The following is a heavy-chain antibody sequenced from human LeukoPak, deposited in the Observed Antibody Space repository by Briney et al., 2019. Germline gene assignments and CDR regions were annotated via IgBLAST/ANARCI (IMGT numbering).Heavy chain of an antibody. Sequence: GGSLRLFCATSGLTFSNAWMNWVRQAPGKGLEWVGRIRSNSDGGTIDYAAPVKGRFTLSRDDSKTTLYLQMNSLQTEDTAVYYCATDFYDSTWGQGTLVTVSS. D-gene: IGHD3-22*01. CDR2: IRSNSDGGTI. J-gene: IGHJ5*02. CDR1: GLTFSNAW. V-gene: IGHV3-15*07. CDR3: ATDFYDST.